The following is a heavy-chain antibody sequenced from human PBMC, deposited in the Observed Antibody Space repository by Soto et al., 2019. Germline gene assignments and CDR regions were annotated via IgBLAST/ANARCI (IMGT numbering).Heavy chain of an antibody. CDR3: ARALPVAKGGFDP. D-gene: IGHD2-2*01. CDR1: GFTVSNTY. Sequence: EVQLVETGGGLIQPGGSLRLPCAASGFTVSNTYMTWVRQPPGKGLECVSVIYTAGGTNYADSVKGRFIISRDNSKNTLYLQMNSLRAEDTAVYYCARALPVAKGGFDPWGQGTLVTVSS. CDR2: IYTAGGT. V-gene: IGHV3-53*02. J-gene: IGHJ5*02.